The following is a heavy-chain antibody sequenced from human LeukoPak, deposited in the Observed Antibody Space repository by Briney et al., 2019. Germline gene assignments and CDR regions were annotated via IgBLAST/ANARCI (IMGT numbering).Heavy chain of an antibody. V-gene: IGHV3-43*02. CDR2: ISGDGGST. CDR3: AKDIPHYYASSGFYGDYSDY. D-gene: IGHD3-22*01. J-gene: IGHJ4*02. CDR1: GFTFDDYA. Sequence: PGGSLRLSCAASGFTFDDYAMHWVRQAPGKGLECVSLISGDGGSTYYADSVKGRFTISRDNTKNSLYLQMDSLRTEDTALYYCAKDIPHYYASSGFYGDYSDYWGQGTLVTVSS.